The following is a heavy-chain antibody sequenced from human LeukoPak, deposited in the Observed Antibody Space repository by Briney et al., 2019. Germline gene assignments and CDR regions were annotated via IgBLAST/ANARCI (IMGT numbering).Heavy chain of an antibody. D-gene: IGHD2-15*01. CDR3: ARVEVGAANRQWYGMDV. CDR1: GVSISSYY. J-gene: IGHJ6*02. Sequence: SETLSLTCTISGVSISSYYWSWIRQPPAKGLEWIGYVDYRGNTNYNPSLKSRVTISIDTSKSLFSLKLNSVTAADTAVYYCARVEVGAANRQWYGMDVWGQGTTVTVSS. V-gene: IGHV4-59*01. CDR2: VDYRGNT.